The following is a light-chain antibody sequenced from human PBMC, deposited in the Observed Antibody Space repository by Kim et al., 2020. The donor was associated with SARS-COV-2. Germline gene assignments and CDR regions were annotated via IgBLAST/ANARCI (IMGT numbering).Light chain of an antibody. V-gene: IGLV3-19*01. CDR1: SLRKYY. CDR3: CSRDSSGNHRI. Sequence: SSELTQDPAVSVALGQTVRITCQGDSLRKYYASWYQQKPGQAPILVMYAKTNRPSGIPERFSGSASGNKASLTITGAKAEDEADYYCCSRDSSGNHRIFGGGTKVTVL. J-gene: IGLJ2*01. CDR2: AKT.